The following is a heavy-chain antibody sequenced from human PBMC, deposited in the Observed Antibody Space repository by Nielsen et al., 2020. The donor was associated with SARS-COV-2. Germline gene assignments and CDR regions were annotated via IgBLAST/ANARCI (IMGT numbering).Heavy chain of an antibody. V-gene: IGHV4-30-4*01. CDR3: ARIREQGSYYDFWSGYYRLGRGAFDI. Sequence: WIRQPPGKGLEWIGYIYYSGSTYYNPSLKSRVTISVDTSKNQFSLKLSSVTAADTAVYYCARIREQGSYYDFWSGYYRLGRGAFDIWGQGTMVTVSS. J-gene: IGHJ3*02. D-gene: IGHD3-3*01. CDR2: IYYSGST.